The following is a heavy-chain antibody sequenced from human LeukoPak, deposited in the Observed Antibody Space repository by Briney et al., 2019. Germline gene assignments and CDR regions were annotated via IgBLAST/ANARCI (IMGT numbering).Heavy chain of an antibody. J-gene: IGHJ4*02. D-gene: IGHD2-15*01. CDR3: SQGSGQYFHY. V-gene: IGHV3-15*07. CDR2: IRSKTAGGTT. CDR1: GLTLSDVW. Sequence: GGSLRLSCAVSGLTLSDVWMNWVRQAPGKGLEWVGRIRSKTAGGTTDFAAPVKGRFAIFRDDSENTVYLQMNSLTVEGTAVYYCSQGSGQYFHYWGQGTLVTVSS.